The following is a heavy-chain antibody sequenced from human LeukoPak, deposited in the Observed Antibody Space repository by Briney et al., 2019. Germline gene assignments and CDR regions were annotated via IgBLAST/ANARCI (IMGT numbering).Heavy chain of an antibody. J-gene: IGHJ6*03. CDR1: GYSFTSYW. CDR3: ARGGVGAPHYYYYYMDV. V-gene: IGHV5-51*01. Sequence: NTGASLQISCKGSGYSFTSYWIGWVRQLPGKGLEWMGSIYPGDSDTRYSPSFQGQVTISADKSISTAYLQWSSLTASDTAMYYCARGGVGAPHYYYYYMDVWGKGTTVTVSS. D-gene: IGHD1-26*01. CDR2: IYPGDSDT.